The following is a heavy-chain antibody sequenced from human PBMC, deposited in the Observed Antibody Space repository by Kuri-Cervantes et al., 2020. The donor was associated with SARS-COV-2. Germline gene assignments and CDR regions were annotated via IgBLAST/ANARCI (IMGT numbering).Heavy chain of an antibody. V-gene: IGHV3-48*01. CDR3: ARVFWGSGAFDI. J-gene: IGHJ3*02. CDR2: ISSSSSTI. D-gene: IGHD7-27*01. CDR1: GFTFSSYS. Sequence: GGSLRLSCAASGFTFSSYSMNWVRQAPGKGLEWVSYISSSSSTIYYADSVKGRFTISRDSAKNSLYLQMNSLRAEDTAVYYCARVFWGSGAFDIWGQGTMVTDSS.